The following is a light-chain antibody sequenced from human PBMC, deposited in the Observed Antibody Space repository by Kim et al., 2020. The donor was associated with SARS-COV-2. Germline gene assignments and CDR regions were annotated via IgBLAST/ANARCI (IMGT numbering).Light chain of an antibody. J-gene: IGKJ2*01. CDR2: KAS. Sequence: DIQMTQSPSTLSASVGDRVTITFRASQSISSWLAWYQQKPGKAPKLLIYKASSLESGVPSRFSGSGSGTEFTLTISSLQPDDFATYYCQQYKSYLYTFGQGTKLEI. V-gene: IGKV1-5*03. CDR1: QSISSW. CDR3: QQYKSYLYT.